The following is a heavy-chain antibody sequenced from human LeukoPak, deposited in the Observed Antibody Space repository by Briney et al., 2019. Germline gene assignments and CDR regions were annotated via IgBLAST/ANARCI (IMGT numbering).Heavy chain of an antibody. J-gene: IGHJ4*01. Sequence: GGSLRLSCEVSGFTFTDYWMNWVRQAPGKGPEWVASIRQDGSEKTYVDSVKGRFTISRDNTKNSLSLQLNGLRAEDTAVYYCARDGTATGLYFDLWGQGTLVTVSS. CDR3: ARDGTATGLYFDL. CDR1: GFTFTDYW. D-gene: IGHD6-13*01. CDR2: IRQDGSEK. V-gene: IGHV3-7*01.